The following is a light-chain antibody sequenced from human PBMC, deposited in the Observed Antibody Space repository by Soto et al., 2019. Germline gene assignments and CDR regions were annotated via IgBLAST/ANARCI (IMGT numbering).Light chain of an antibody. CDR2: DAS. V-gene: IGKV3-11*01. CDR3: QQRGNWPIT. J-gene: IGKJ5*01. Sequence: EIVMTQSPATLSLSPGERATLSCRASQSFSSYLAWYQQRPGQAPRLLIYDASVRATGIPPRFSGSGSGTDFTLTISSLEPEDFAVYYCQQRGNWPITFGQGTQREIK. CDR1: QSFSSY.